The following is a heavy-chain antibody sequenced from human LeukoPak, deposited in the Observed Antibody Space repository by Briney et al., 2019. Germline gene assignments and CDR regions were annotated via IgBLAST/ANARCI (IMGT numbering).Heavy chain of an antibody. CDR1: GFAVSSNY. J-gene: IGHJ4*02. D-gene: IGHD6-19*01. Sequence: PGGALTLSRAASGFAVSSNYMTWVRQAPGTALEGVSLIYDAGGTHYADSVKGRFTLSRDNSKNTLYLQMNSLRAEDTAVYYCASPGSSSGWWRLEYWGQGTLVTVSS. CDR2: IYDAGGT. CDR3: ASPGSSSGWWRLEY. V-gene: IGHV3-53*01.